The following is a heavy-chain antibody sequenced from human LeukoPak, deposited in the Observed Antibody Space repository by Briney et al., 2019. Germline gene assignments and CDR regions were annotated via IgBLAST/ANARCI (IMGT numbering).Heavy chain of an antibody. CDR2: INPNSGGT. D-gene: IGHD6-13*01. CDR3: ARETYSSSSLGY. J-gene: IGHJ4*02. CDR1: GYTFTGYY. V-gene: IGHV1-2*04. Sequence: ASVKVSCKASGYTFTGYYMHWVRRAPGQGLEWMGWINPNSGGTNYAQKFQGWVTMTRDTSISTAYMELSRLRSDDTAVYYCARETYSSSSLGYWGQGTLVTVSS.